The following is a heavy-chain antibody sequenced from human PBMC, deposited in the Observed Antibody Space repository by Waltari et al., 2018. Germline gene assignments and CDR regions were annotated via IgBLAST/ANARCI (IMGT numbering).Heavy chain of an antibody. Sequence: QVQLVQSGAEVKTPGASVMVSCQASGYTFNSYDLNWVRQATGQGLEWMGWRNPNSGNTGYAQKFQGRVTMTRNTSISTAYMELSSLRSEDTAVYYCARGGDIVVVPADYYGMDVWGQGTTVTVSS. J-gene: IGHJ6*02. CDR2: RNPNSGNT. V-gene: IGHV1-8*01. CDR3: ARGGDIVVVPADYYGMDV. D-gene: IGHD2-2*01. CDR1: GYTFNSYD.